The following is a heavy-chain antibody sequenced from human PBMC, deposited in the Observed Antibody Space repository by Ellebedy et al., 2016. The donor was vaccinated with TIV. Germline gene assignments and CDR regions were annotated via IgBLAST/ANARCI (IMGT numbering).Heavy chain of an antibody. CDR3: ARHLPGTATSFDY. J-gene: IGHJ4*02. CDR1: GGSFSGYY. CDR2: MYPSEST. V-gene: IGHV4-34*01. D-gene: IGHD2-21*02. Sequence: MPSETLSLTCAVYGGSFSGYYWSWIRQPPGKGLEWIGEMYPSESTKYNPSLKSRVTISSDTSKNKFSLNVSSVTAADTAVYYCARHLPGTATSFDYWGQGTLVTVSS.